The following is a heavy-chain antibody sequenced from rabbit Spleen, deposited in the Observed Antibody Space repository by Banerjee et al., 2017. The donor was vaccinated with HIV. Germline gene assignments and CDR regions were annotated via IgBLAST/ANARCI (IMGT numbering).Heavy chain of an antibody. D-gene: IGHD4-1*01. Sequence: QEQLVESGGGLVKPEGSLKLSCTASGFSFSISSYMCWVRQAPGKGLEWIACIDAGSSGFTYFATWAKGRFAISKTSSTTVTLQMTSLTVADTATYFCARDTDSGGLHFVLWGPGTLVTVS. CDR3: ARDTDSGGLHFVL. V-gene: IGHV1S45*01. CDR1: GFSFSISSY. J-gene: IGHJ6*01. CDR2: IDAGSSGFT.